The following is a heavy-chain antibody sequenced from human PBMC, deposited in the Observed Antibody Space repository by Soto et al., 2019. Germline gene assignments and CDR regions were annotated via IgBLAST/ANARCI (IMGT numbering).Heavy chain of an antibody. D-gene: IGHD3-9*01. Sequence: SVKVSCKASGGTFSSYAISWVRQAPGQGLEWMGGIIPIFGTANYAQKFQGRVTITADESTSTAYMELSSLRSEDTAVYYCARCRLVMNDAFDIWGQGTMVTVSS. CDR3: ARCRLVMNDAFDI. V-gene: IGHV1-69*13. CDR1: GGTFSSYA. CDR2: IIPIFGTA. J-gene: IGHJ3*02.